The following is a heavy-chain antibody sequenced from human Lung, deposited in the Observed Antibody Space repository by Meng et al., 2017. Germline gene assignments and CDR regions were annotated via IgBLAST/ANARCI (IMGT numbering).Heavy chain of an antibody. CDR2: INHGGST. D-gene: IGHD3-10*01. Sequence: QVQLQQWGAGLFGASENLSLTCGGYGGSISGSYWSWIRQSPAKGLEWIGKINHGGSTNYNPSLESRVTISVDTPKNQFSLRLTSMTVADTAVYYCARERHSTIIRGVIDFWGQGALVTVSS. CDR1: GGSISGSY. J-gene: IGHJ4*02. V-gene: IGHV4-34*01. CDR3: ARERHSTIIRGVIDF.